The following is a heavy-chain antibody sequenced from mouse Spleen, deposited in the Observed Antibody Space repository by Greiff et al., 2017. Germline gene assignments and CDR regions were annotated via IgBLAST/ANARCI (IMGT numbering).Heavy chain of an antibody. CDR1: GFSFNTYA. CDR2: IRSKSNDFAT. D-gene: IGHD2-1*01. Sequence: EVQGVESGGGLVQPKGSLKLSCAASGFSFNTYAMNWVRQAPGKGLEWVARIRSKSNDFATYYADSVKDRFTISRDDSGNMLYLQMNNLKTEDTAMYYCVREGNYVYYFDYWGQGTTLTVSS. CDR3: VREGNYVYYFDY. J-gene: IGHJ2*01. V-gene: IGHV10-1*01.